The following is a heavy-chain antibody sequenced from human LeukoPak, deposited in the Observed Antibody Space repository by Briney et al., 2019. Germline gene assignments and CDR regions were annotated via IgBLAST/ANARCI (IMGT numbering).Heavy chain of an antibody. J-gene: IGHJ5*02. Sequence: ASVKVSCKASGGTFSSYAISWVRQAPGQGLEWMGRIIPIFGTANYAQKFQGRVTITTDESTSTAYMELSSLRSEDTAVYYCAREGGQWLVRGLNWFDPWGQGTPVTVSS. CDR3: AREGGQWLVRGLNWFDP. V-gene: IGHV1-69*05. CDR1: GGTFSSYA. D-gene: IGHD6-19*01. CDR2: IIPIFGTA.